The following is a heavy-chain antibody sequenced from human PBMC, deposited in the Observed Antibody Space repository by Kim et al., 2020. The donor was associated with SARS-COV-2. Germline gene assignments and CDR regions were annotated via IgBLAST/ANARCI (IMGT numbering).Heavy chain of an antibody. CDR3: ARRYYYDSSGYYPPRLWAFDI. D-gene: IGHD3-22*01. CDR2: IYPGDSDT. CDR1: GYSFTSYW. Sequence: GESLKISCKGSGYSFTSYWIGWVRQMPGKGLEWMGIIYPGDSDTRYSPSFQGQVTISADKSISTAYLQWSSLKASDTAMYYCARRYYYDSSGYYPPRLWAFDIWGQGTMVTVSS. V-gene: IGHV5-51*01. J-gene: IGHJ3*02.